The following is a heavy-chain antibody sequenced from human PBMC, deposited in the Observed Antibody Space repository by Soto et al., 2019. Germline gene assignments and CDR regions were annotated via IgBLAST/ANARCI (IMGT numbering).Heavy chain of an antibody. V-gene: IGHV3-30*14. J-gene: IGHJ4*02. Sequence: LRLSCAASGFTFSSYAMHWVRQAPGKGLEWVAVISYDGSNKYYADSVKGRFTISRHNSKNTLYLQMNSLRAEDTAVYYCARSNIRPNYFDYWGQGTLVTVSS. CDR3: ARSNIRPNYFDY. CDR2: ISYDGSNK. CDR1: GFTFSSYA.